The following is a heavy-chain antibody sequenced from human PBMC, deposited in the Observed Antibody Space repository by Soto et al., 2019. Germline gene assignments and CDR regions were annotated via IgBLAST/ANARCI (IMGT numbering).Heavy chain of an antibody. CDR2: IWYDGSNK. D-gene: IGHD1-1*01. Sequence: QVQLVESGGGVVQPGRSLRLSCAASGFTFSSYGMHWVRQAPGKGLEWVAVIWYDGSNKYYADSVKGRFTISRDNSKNTLYLQMNSLRAEDTAVYYCASSLIQQVDYWGQGTLVTVSS. CDR3: ASSLIQQVDY. CDR1: GFTFSSYG. J-gene: IGHJ4*02. V-gene: IGHV3-33*01.